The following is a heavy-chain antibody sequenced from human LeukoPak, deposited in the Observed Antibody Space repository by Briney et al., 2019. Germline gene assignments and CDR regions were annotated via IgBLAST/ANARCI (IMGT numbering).Heavy chain of an antibody. V-gene: IGHV4-39*01. D-gene: IGHD3-9*01. CDR1: GGSISSSSYY. J-gene: IGHJ5*02. CDR2: IYYSGST. CDR3: ARPARTHYDILTGYYPNWFDP. Sequence: PSEILSLTCTVSGGSISSSSYYWGWIRQPPGKGLEWIGSIYYSGSTYYNPSLKSRVTISVDTSKNQFSLKLSSVTAADTAVYYCARPARTHYDILTGYYPNWFDPWGQGTLVTVSS.